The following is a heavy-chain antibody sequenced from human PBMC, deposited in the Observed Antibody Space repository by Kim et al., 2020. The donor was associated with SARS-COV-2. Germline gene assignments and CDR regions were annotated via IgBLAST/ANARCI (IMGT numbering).Heavy chain of an antibody. J-gene: IGHJ4*02. D-gene: IGHD6-19*01. V-gene: IGHV4-39*01. CDR3: ATTYSSGPYYFDY. Sequence: YTPSLKSRVTISVDTSKNKFSLKLSSVPAADTAVYYCATTYSSGPYYFDYWGQGTLVTVSS.